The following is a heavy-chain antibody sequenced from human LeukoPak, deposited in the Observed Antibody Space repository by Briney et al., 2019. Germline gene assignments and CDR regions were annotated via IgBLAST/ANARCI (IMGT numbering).Heavy chain of an antibody. CDR1: GGTFSSYA. V-gene: IGHV7-4-1*02. CDR2: INTNTGNP. Sequence: ASVKVSCKASGGTFSSYAISWVRQAPGQGLEWMGWINTNTGNPTYAQGFTGRFVFSLDTSVSTAYLQISSLKAEDTAVYYCARWAYYYDSSGYYPSDYWGQGTLVTVSS. CDR3: ARWAYYYDSSGYYPSDY. D-gene: IGHD3-22*01. J-gene: IGHJ4*02.